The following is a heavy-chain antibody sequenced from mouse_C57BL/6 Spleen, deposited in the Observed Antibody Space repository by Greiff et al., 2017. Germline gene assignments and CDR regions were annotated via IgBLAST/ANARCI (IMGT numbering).Heavy chain of an antibody. CDR2: ISSGSSTI. Sequence: EVHLVESGGGLVKPGGSLKLSCAASGFTFSDYGMHWVRQAPEKGLEWVAYISSGSSTIYYADTVKGRFTISRDNARNTLFLQMTSLRSEDAAMYYGARRGGAMDYWGQGTSVTVSS. V-gene: IGHV5-17*01. J-gene: IGHJ4*01. CDR1: GFTFSDYG. CDR3: ARRGGAMDY.